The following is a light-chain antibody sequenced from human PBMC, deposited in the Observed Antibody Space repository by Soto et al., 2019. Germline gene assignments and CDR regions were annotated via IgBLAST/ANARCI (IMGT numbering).Light chain of an antibody. CDR3: QQYNNWPRWT. CDR2: GAS. Sequence: EIVMTQSPATLSVSPGERATLSCRARQSVSSNLAWYQQKPGQAPKRLIYGASTRATGIPARFSGSGSGTEFTLTISSLQSEDFAVYYCQQYNNWPRWTFGQGTKVEIK. J-gene: IGKJ1*01. V-gene: IGKV3-15*01. CDR1: QSVSSN.